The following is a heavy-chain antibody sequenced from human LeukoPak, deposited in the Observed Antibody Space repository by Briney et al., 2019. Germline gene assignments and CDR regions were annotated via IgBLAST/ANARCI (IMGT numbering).Heavy chain of an antibody. CDR2: IYYSGST. V-gene: IGHV4-39*01. CDR1: GGSISSSSYY. Sequence: SETLSLTCTVSGGSISSSSYYWGWIRQPPGKGLQWIGSIYYSGSTYYNPSLKSRVTISVDTSKNQFSLKLSSVTAADTAVYYCARRGTVTTERFDYWGQGTLVTVSS. D-gene: IGHD4-11*01. CDR3: ARRGTVTTERFDY. J-gene: IGHJ4*02.